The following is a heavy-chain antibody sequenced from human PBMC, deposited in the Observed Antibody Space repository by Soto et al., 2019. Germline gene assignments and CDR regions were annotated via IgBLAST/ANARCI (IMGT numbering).Heavy chain of an antibody. CDR2: IYYSGST. J-gene: IGHJ4*02. CDR1: GGSISSYY. V-gene: IGHV4-59*08. Sequence: QVQLQESGPGLVKPSETLSLTCTVSGGSISSYYWSWIRQPPVKGLEWIGYIYYSGSTNYNPSLKSRVTISVDTSKNQFSLKLSSVTAADTAVYYCARRYGGNLDYWGQGTLVTVSS. D-gene: IGHD1-26*01. CDR3: ARRYGGNLDY.